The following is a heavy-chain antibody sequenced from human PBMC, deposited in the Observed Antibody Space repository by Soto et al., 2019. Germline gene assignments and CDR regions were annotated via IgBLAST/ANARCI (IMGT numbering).Heavy chain of an antibody. CDR3: ARVDLRRSSLFWFDP. J-gene: IGHJ5*02. Sequence: SQTLSLTCVISGDSVSSNSAAWNWIRQSPSRGLGWLGRTYYGSKWYDDYAVSVRSRITINPDTSKNQFSLQLNSVTPEDTAVNYCARVDLRRSSLFWFDPWGQGTLVTVSS. CDR1: GDSVSSNSAA. CDR2: TYYGSKWYD. D-gene: IGHD6-6*01. V-gene: IGHV6-1*01.